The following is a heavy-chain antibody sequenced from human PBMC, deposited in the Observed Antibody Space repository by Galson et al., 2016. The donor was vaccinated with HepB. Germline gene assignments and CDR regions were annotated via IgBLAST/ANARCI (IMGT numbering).Heavy chain of an antibody. D-gene: IGHD5-24*01. V-gene: IGHV1-69*13. CDR3: ARAPDGYNSAFDY. CDR1: GGTFSRNS. Sequence: SVKVSCKASGGTFSRNSISWVRQAPGQGFQWMGGITPIFGRTYYEQKFQGRVTHKADESRTTAYMELSSLRSEDTAVYYCARAPDGYNSAFDYWGQGTLVTVS. CDR2: ITPIFGRT. J-gene: IGHJ4*02.